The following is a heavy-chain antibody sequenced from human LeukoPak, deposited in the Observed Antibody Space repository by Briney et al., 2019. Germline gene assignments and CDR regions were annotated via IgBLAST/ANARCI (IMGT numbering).Heavy chain of an antibody. V-gene: IGHV3-23*01. CDR1: GFTFSRYG. CDR3: AGVDAAMPDAFDI. Sequence: PGGSLRLSCAASGFTFSRYGMAWVRQAPGKGLEWVSGISGSGGDSYYADAVKGRFTISRDNSKNTLYLQMNSLRADDTAVYYCAGVDAAMPDAFDIWGQGTTVTVSS. D-gene: IGHD5-18*01. J-gene: IGHJ3*02. CDR2: ISGSGGDS.